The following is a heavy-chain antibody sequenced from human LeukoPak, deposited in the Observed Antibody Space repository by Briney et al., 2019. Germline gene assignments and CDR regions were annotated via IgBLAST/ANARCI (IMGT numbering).Heavy chain of an antibody. V-gene: IGHV3-7*01. J-gene: IGHJ4*02. D-gene: IGHD1-26*01. Sequence: GGSLRLSCAASGFTFSSYGMHWVRQAPGKGLECVANIKQDGNEKYYVGSVKGRFTISRDNAKSSLYLQMNSLRAEDTAVYYCARGGSYYRYWGQGTPVTVSS. CDR1: GFTFSSYG. CDR3: ARGGSYYRY. CDR2: IKQDGNEK.